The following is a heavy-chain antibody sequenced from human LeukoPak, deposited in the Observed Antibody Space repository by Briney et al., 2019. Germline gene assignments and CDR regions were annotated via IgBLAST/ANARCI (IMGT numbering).Heavy chain of an antibody. CDR1: GGSISSSSYY. Sequence: SETLSLTCTVSGGSISSSSYYWGWVRQPPGKGLEWIGSIYYSGSTYYNPSLKSRVTISVDTSKNQFSLKLSSVTAADTALYYCAKDIGAGGAIPYYFDYWGQGTLVTVSS. CDR2: IYYSGST. D-gene: IGHD3-10*01. CDR3: AKDIGAGGAIPYYFDY. J-gene: IGHJ4*02. V-gene: IGHV4-39*07.